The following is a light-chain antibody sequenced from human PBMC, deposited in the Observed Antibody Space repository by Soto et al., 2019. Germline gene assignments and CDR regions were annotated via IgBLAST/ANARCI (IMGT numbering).Light chain of an antibody. V-gene: IGLV2-14*01. Sequence: QSALTQPASVSGSPGQSITISCTGTSSDVGGYNYGSWYQQHPGKAPKLMIYDVSNRPSGVSKRFSGSKSGNTAALTISGLQAEDEADYYCNSYTSSSTLVVFGGGTKLTVL. CDR1: SSDVGGYNY. CDR2: DVS. CDR3: NSYTSSSTLVV. J-gene: IGLJ2*01.